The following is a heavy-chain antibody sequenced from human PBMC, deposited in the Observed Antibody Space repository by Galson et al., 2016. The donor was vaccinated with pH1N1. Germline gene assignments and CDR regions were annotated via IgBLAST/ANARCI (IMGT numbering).Heavy chain of an antibody. V-gene: IGHV1-18*01. CDR3: ARKGTGWPLDY. J-gene: IGHJ4*02. CDR1: GFTFTTYG. Sequence: SVKVSCKASGFTFTTYGFTWVRQAPGQGLEWMGWISGNNGDSHYAQKVKGRVTVTIDTSTSTAYLEVRGLTSDDTAVCYCARKGTGWPLDYWGQGTLVTVSS. CDR2: ISGNNGDS. D-gene: IGHD7-27*01.